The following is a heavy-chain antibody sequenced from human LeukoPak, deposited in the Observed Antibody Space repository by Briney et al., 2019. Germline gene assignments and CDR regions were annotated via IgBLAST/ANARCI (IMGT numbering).Heavy chain of an antibody. CDR2: IFYSGST. D-gene: IGHD3-22*01. Sequence: SETLSLTCTVSGGSFSSYYWSWIRQPPGKGLEWIGYIFYSGSTNYNPSLKSRVTMSVDTSKNQFSLRLSSVTAADTAVYYCVRGSHSSGSRQDFDNWGQGTLVTVSS. CDR1: GGSFSSYY. J-gene: IGHJ4*02. CDR3: VRGSHSSGSRQDFDN. V-gene: IGHV4-59*01.